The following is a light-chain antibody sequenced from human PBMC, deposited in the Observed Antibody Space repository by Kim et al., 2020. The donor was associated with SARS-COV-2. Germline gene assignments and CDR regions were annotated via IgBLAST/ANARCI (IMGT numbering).Light chain of an antibody. V-gene: IGKV3-20*01. CDR3: QQCQTTPLT. J-gene: IGKJ4*01. Sequence: EIVLTQSPGTLSLSPGERATLSCRASQSVSTDYLVWYQQKVGQAPRLLLYATSSRASGVPDRFSGSGSETDFSLTISGLEPDDFAVYYCQQCQTTPLTFGGGTKVDIK. CDR1: QSVSTDY. CDR2: ATS.